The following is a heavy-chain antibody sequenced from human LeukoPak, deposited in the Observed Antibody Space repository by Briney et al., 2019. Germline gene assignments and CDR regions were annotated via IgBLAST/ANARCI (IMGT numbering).Heavy chain of an antibody. CDR2: FYDSGST. V-gene: IGHV4-59*01. D-gene: IGHD4-17*01. CDR1: GGSISSYY. CDR3: ARSNDYGDSSY. J-gene: IGHJ4*02. Sequence: SETLSLTCTVSGGSISSYYWSWIRQPPGKGLEWIGNFYDSGSTNYSPSLKSRVTISVDTSKNQISLKLSSVTAADTAVYYCARSNDYGDSSYWGQGTLVTVSS.